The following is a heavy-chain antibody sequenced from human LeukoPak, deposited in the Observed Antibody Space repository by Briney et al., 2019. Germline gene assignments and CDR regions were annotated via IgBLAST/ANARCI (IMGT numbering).Heavy chain of an antibody. D-gene: IGHD3-22*01. J-gene: IGHJ4*02. V-gene: IGHV4-59*08. CDR3: ARHDISDSSGYYPLDY. CDR1: GGSFSGYY. CDR2: IYYSGAT. Sequence: SETLSLTCAVYGGSFSGYYWSWIRQPPGKRLEWIGYIYYSGATNYNPSLKSRVTISVDTSTKNQFSLKLTSVTAADTAVYYCARHDISDSSGYYPLDYWGQGALVTVSS.